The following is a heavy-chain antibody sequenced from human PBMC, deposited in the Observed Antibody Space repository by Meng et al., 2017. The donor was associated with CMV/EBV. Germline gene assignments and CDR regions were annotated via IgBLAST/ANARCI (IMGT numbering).Heavy chain of an antibody. V-gene: IGHV4-59*01. CDR3: ARDRVVTRYYYYGMDV. J-gene: IGHJ6*02. CDR1: GGSISSYY. CDR2: IYYSGST. D-gene: IGHD4-23*01. Sequence: GSLRLSCTVSGGSISSYYWSWIRQPPGKGLEWIGYIYYSGSTNYNPSLKSRVTISVDTSKNQFSLKLSSVTAADTAVYYCARDRVVTRYYYYGMDVWGQGTTVTVSS.